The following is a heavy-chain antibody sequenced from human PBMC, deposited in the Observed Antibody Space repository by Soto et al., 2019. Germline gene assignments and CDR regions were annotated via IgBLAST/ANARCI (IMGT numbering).Heavy chain of an antibody. Sequence: GGSLRPSCTASGFTFSKAYINWVRQDPGQGLEWVGQIDIKIDADKTDLAAPVKGRFTLPRDDSKNTVYLQMNGLEIEDTAMYYCVTRFTAVATARFDYWGQGTLVTVSS. CDR1: GFTFSKAY. V-gene: IGHV3-15*04. J-gene: IGHJ4*02. CDR3: VTRFTAVATARFDY. CDR2: IDIKIDADKT. D-gene: IGHD2-21*02.